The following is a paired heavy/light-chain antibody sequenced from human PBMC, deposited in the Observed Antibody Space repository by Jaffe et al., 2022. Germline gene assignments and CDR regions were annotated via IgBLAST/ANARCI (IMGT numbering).Heavy chain of an antibody. CDR2: ISWNSGSI. CDR1: GFTFDDYA. V-gene: IGHV3-9*01. J-gene: IGHJ4*02. CDR3: AKENTTPSLGYCSGGSCYSDRLPSYYFDY. D-gene: IGHD2-15*01. Sequence: EVQLVESGGGLVQPGRSLRLSCAASGFTFDDYAMHWVRQAPGKGLEWVSGISWNSGSIGYADSVKGRFTISRDNAKNSLYLQMNSLRAEDTALYYCAKENTTPSLGYCSGGSCYSDRLPSYYFDYWGQGTLVTVSS.
Light chain of an antibody. CDR2: AAS. V-gene: IGKV1-39*01. CDR1: QSISSY. J-gene: IGKJ2*01. Sequence: DIQMTQSPSSLSASVGDRVTITCRASQSISSYLNWYQQKPGKAPKLLIYAASSLQSGVPSRFSGSGSGTDFTLTISSLQPEDFATYYCQQSYSTPPVTFGQGTKLEIK. CDR3: QQSYSTPPVT.